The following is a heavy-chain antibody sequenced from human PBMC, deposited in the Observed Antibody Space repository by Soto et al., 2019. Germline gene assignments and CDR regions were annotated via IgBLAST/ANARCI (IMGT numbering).Heavy chain of an antibody. CDR1: VGSISSDDYY. V-gene: IGHV4-30-4*01. D-gene: IGHD3-22*01. J-gene: IGHJ6*02. Sequence: PSETLSLTCTVSVGSISSDDYYWSWIRQPHGKGLEWIGYIYYSGSSYYNPSLKSRVTISIDTSKNQLSLKLSSVTAADTAVYYCARSPDSSGYYPRRYYYGMDVWGQGTTVT. CDR3: ARSPDSSGYYPRRYYYGMDV. CDR2: IYYSGSS.